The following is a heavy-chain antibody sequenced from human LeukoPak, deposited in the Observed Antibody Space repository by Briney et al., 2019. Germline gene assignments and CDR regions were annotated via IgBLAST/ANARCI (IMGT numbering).Heavy chain of an antibody. Sequence: SETLSLTCTVSGGSISSSSYYWGWIRQPPGKGLEWIGSIYYSGSTYYNPSLKSRVTISVDTSKNQFSLKLSSVTAADTAVYYCAIPHSSSWYNVGAFDIWGQGTMVTVSS. J-gene: IGHJ3*02. CDR1: GGSISSSSYY. CDR2: IYYSGST. D-gene: IGHD6-13*01. V-gene: IGHV4-39*01. CDR3: AIPHSSSWYNVGAFDI.